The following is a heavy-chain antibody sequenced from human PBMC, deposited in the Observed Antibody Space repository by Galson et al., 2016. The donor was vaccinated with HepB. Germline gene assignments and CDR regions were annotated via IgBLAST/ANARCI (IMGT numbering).Heavy chain of an antibody. CDR3: ARTTSGTIFLGVIEY. Sequence: SLRLSCAPSGFTFGTYAMTWVRQAPGKGLEWVSVIGSDGSTYYADPVKGRFTISRDNSKNTLFLQMYSLRGEDTAVYHCARTTSGTIFLGVIEYWGQGTPVTVSS. V-gene: IGHV3-23*01. J-gene: IGHJ4*02. D-gene: IGHD3-3*01. CDR2: IGSDGST. CDR1: GFTFGTYA.